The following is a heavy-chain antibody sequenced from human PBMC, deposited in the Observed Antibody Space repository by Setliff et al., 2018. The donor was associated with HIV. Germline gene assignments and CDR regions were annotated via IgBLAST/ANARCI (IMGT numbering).Heavy chain of an antibody. V-gene: IGHV3-21*01. CDR2: ISAGGPYI. CDR3: ARVSQSGLYVLQDDFDV. J-gene: IGHJ3*01. Sequence: GGSLRLSCAGSGFNFSSYGMNWVRQAPGKGLEWVASISAGGPYIYYVDSVKGRFTISRDNAKNSLFLQMNSLRPEDTAVYYCARVSQSGLYVLQDDFDVWGQGTPVTVSS. D-gene: IGHD3-16*01. CDR1: GFNFSSYG.